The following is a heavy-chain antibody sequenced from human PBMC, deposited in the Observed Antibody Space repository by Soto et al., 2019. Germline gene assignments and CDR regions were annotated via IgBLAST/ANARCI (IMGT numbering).Heavy chain of an antibody. CDR1: GGTFSSYA. J-gene: IGHJ3*02. CDR3: ARRDYYDSSGYYYVSAFDI. Sequence: QVQLVQSGAEVKKPGSSVKVSCKASGGTFSSYAISWVRQAPGQGLEWMGGIIPIFGTANYAQKFQGRVTITADESTSTAYMELSSLRSEDTPVYYCARRDYYDSSGYYYVSAFDIWGQGTMVTVSS. D-gene: IGHD3-22*01. CDR2: IIPIFGTA. V-gene: IGHV1-69*01.